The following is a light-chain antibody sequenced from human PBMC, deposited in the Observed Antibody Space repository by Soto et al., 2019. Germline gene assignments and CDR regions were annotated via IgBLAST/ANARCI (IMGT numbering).Light chain of an antibody. CDR3: QRYNSALWS. CDR2: AAS. J-gene: IGKJ1*01. CDR1: QGISNY. Sequence: DIQMTQSPSSLSASVGDRITITCRASQGISNYLVWYQQKPGKVPKLLIYAASTFQSGVPSRFSGSGSGTDFTLTISSLQPEYVATYYCQRYNSALWSFGQGTKLEIK. V-gene: IGKV1-27*01.